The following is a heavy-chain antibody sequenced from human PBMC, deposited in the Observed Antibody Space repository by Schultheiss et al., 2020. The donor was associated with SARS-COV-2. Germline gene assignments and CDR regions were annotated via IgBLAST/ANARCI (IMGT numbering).Heavy chain of an antibody. CDR3: ARDGWTVTSPFSYYYYGMDV. CDR2: VWSDGYTK. J-gene: IGHJ6*02. D-gene: IGHD4-11*01. V-gene: IGHV3-33*01. CDR1: GFTFSNYG. Sequence: GGSLRLSCAASGFTFSNYGMHWVRQAPGEGLEWVAVVWSDGYTKYYVDSVKGRFTISRDNSKNMLYLQMNSLRGEDTAVYYCARDGWTVTSPFSYYYYGMDVWGQGTTVTVSS.